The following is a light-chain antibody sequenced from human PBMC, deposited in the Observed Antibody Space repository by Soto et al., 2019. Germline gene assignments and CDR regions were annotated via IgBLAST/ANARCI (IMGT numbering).Light chain of an antibody. CDR3: QQYHRYSWT. CDR2: DAS. CDR1: QSISSS. V-gene: IGKV1-5*01. J-gene: IGKJ1*01. Sequence: DIQMTQSPSTLSASVGDRVSIACRASQSISSSLAWYQQKPGKAPKLLIYDASSLESGVPSRFSGSGSGTESTLSINSLQPQDFATYYCQQYHRYSWTFGQGTKVEIK.